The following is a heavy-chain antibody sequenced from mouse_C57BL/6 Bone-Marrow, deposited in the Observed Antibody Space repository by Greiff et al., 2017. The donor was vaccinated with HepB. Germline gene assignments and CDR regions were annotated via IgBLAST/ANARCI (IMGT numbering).Heavy chain of an antibody. Sequence: VHLVESGPGLVAPSQSLSITCTVSGFSLTSYAISWVRQPPGKGLEWLGVIWTGGGTNYNSALKSRLSISKDNSKSQVFLKMNSLQTDDTARYYCARAYYYGSSYGYFDVWGTGTTVTVSS. CDR3: ARAYYYGSSYGYFDV. V-gene: IGHV2-9-1*01. CDR1: GFSLTSYA. CDR2: IWTGGGT. D-gene: IGHD1-1*01. J-gene: IGHJ1*03.